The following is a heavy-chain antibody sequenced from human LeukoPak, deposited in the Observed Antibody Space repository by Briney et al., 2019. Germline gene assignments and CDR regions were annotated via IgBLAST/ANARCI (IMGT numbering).Heavy chain of an antibody. V-gene: IGHV4-30-2*01. D-gene: IGHD3-10*01. CDR1: GGSISSGDFP. Sequence: PSQTLSLTCAVSGGSISSGDFPWSWIRQPPGKGLEWIGYIFHTGHTSYNPSLKSRVTISVDMSKNQLSLRLTSVTAADTAVYYCARGFYGAGSHFDYWGQGTMVTVSS. CDR3: ARGFYGAGSHFDY. CDR2: IFHTGHT. J-gene: IGHJ4*02.